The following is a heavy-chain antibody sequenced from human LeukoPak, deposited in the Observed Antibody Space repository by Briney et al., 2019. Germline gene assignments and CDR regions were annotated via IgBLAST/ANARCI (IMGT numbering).Heavy chain of an antibody. D-gene: IGHD3-3*02. Sequence: SETLSLTCTVSGGSISSYYWTWIRQPPGKGLEWIGHIHKSGSAYNIMKCDYSPSLRSRVTMSVDTSKNQFSLTVTSLTAADTAVYFCARAGDVVGFLDGLPERFYFYMNVWGKGTAVTVSS. CDR1: GGSISSYY. J-gene: IGHJ6*03. V-gene: IGHV4-59*01. CDR3: ARAGDVVGFLDGLPERFYFYMNV. CDR2: IHKSGSA.